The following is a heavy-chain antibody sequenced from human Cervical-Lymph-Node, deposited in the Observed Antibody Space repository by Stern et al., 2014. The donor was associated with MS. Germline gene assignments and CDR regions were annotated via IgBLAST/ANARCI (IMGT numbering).Heavy chain of an antibody. CDR3: AKEESDYTSPYYFDT. CDR1: GFTFSDYA. CDR2: ISGGGRRT. J-gene: IGHJ4*02. D-gene: IGHD4-17*01. V-gene: IGHV3-23*04. Sequence: VQLVESGGGLEQPGGSLRLSCAASGFTFSDYAMNWVRQAPGKGLQWVSTISGGGRRTYYADSVKGLFTISRDNSKNTLYLQMISLRAEDTAVYYCAKEESDYTSPYYFDTWGQGTLVTVSS.